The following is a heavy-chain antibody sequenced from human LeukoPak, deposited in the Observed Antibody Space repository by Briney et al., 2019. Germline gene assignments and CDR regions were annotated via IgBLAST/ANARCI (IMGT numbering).Heavy chain of an antibody. CDR1: XFTXXXXS. CDR2: ISSSSSYI. V-gene: IGHV3-21*01. CDR3: ARGGYSSSGGDY. Sequence: RLXXAAXXFTXXXXSMNXVRXAXXXXXXXVSSISSSSSYIYYADSVKGRFTISRDNAKNSLYLQMNSLRAEDTAVYYCARGGYSSSGGDYWGQGTLVTVSS. D-gene: IGHD6-13*01. J-gene: IGHJ4*02.